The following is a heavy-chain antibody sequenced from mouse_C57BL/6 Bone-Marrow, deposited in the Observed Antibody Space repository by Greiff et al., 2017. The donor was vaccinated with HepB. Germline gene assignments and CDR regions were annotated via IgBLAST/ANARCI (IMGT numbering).Heavy chain of an antibody. V-gene: IGHV1-54*01. D-gene: IGHD1-1*01. CDR1: GYAFTNYL. CDR2: INPGSGGT. CDR3: ARYYGSSYGGFFDY. J-gene: IGHJ2*01. Sequence: VQLQQSGAELVRPGTSVKVSCKASGYAFTNYLIEWVKQRPGQGLEWIGVINPGSGGTNYNEKFKGKATLTADKSSSTAYMQLSSLTSEDSAVYFCARYYGSSYGGFFDYWGQGTTLTVPS.